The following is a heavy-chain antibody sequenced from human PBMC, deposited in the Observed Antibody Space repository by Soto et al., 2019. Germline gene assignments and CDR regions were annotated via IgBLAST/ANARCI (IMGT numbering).Heavy chain of an antibody. CDR3: ARMYSSGSGWFHP. CDR1: GYSITAGGYY. V-gene: IGHV4-31*03. CDR2: FYSSGSI. D-gene: IGHD6-19*01. J-gene: IGHJ5*02. Sequence: PSENLSLTCFVSGYSITAGGYYWSWIRHHPGKGLEWIGSFYSSGSIIYNPSLRSRVSISGDTSSNQFSMSLTSVTAADTARYYCARMYSSGSGWFHPWGQGTLVTVSS.